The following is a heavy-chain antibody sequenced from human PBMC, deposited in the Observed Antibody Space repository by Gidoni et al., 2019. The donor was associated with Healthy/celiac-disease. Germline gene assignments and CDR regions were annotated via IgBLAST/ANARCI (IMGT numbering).Heavy chain of an antibody. Sequence: QLQLQESGPGLVKPSETLSLTCTVSGGSISSSSYYWGWIRQPPGKGLEWIGSIYYSGSTYYNPSLKSRVTISVDTSKNQFSLKLSSVTAADTAVYYCATWAYCGGDCYSDYWGQGTLVTVSS. CDR2: IYYSGST. J-gene: IGHJ4*02. CDR3: ATWAYCGGDCYSDY. V-gene: IGHV4-39*01. D-gene: IGHD2-21*02. CDR1: GGSISSSSYY.